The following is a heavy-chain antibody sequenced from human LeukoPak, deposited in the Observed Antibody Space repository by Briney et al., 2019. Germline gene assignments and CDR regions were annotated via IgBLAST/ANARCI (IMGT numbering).Heavy chain of an antibody. V-gene: IGHV3-66*01. J-gene: IGHJ3*02. CDR1: GFTVSSNY. CDR3: ATLYYYDSSGYSDAFDI. D-gene: IGHD3-22*01. Sequence: GGSLRLSCAASGFTVSSNYMSWVRQAPGKGLEWVSVIYSGGSTYYADSVKGRFTISRDNSKNTLYLQMNSLRAEDTAVYYCATLYYYDSSGYSDAFDIWGQGTMVTVSS. CDR2: IYSGGST.